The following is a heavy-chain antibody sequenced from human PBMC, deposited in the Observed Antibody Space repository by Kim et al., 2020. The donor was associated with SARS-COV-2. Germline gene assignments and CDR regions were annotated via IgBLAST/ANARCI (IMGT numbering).Heavy chain of an antibody. CDR2: T. D-gene: IGHD2-2*01. Sequence: TKYSQKFQGRVTITRDTSASTAYMELSSLRSEDTAVYYCARDFSAANDYWGQGTLVTVSS. CDR3: ARDFSAANDY. V-gene: IGHV1-3*01. J-gene: IGHJ4*02.